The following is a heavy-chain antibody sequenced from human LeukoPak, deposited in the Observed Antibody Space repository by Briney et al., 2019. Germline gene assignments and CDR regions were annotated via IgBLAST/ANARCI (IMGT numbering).Heavy chain of an antibody. CDR3: VRVKGTYFDF. CDR2: ISASGSNI. V-gene: IGHV3-48*01. D-gene: IGHD1-1*01. Sequence: GGSLRLSCAASGFPFSSYSMNWVRQAPGKGLEWVSYISASGSNIYYLDSVKGRFTVSRDNAMNSLFLQMDRPRAEDTAVYYRVRVKGTYFDFWGQGTLVTVSS. CDR1: GFPFSSYS. J-gene: IGHJ4*02.